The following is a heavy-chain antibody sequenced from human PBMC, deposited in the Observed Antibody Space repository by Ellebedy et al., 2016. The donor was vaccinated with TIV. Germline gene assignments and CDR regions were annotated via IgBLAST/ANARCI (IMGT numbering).Heavy chain of an antibody. Sequence: MHWVRQAPGKGLERMANINQDGSQKYYVDSVRGRFTISRDNAHNSLFLQMNSLRAEDTAVYYCVTDGSYGDHLSPTHAFVLWGQGTMVTVSS. J-gene: IGHJ3*01. CDR3: VTDGSYGDHLSPTHAFVL. D-gene: IGHD1-26*01. CDR2: INQDGSQK. V-gene: IGHV3-7*01.